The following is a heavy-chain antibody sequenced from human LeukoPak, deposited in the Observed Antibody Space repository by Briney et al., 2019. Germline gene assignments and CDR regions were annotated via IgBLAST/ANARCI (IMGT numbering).Heavy chain of an antibody. V-gene: IGHV1-69*05. CDR1: GGTFIRYA. CDR2: IIPILGTT. D-gene: IGHD1-26*01. CDR3: ARAKVGATVYFDY. Sequence: ASVKNPSKAPGGTFIRYAICWVRQAPGHRLEWMGRIIPILGTTHYAQKFQGRVTITTDESTSPGYMELSSLRSEDTAVYYCARAKVGATVYFDYWGQGTLVTVSS. J-gene: IGHJ4*02.